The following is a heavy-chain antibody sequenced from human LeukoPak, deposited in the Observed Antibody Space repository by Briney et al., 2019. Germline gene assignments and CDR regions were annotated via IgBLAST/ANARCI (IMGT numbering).Heavy chain of an antibody. V-gene: IGHV3-30-3*01. CDR1: GFTFSSYA. Sequence: PGRSLRLSCAASGFTFSSYAMHWVRQAPGKGLEWVAVISYDGSNKYYADSVKGRFTISRDNSKNTLYLQMNSLRAEDTAVYYCARDCVAVAGTGYYYYYGMDVWGQGTTVTVSS. D-gene: IGHD6-19*01. J-gene: IGHJ6*02. CDR3: ARDCVAVAGTGYYYYYGMDV. CDR2: ISYDGSNK.